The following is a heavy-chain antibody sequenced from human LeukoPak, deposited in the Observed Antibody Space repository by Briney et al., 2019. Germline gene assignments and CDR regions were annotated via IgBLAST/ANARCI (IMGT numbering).Heavy chain of an antibody. J-gene: IGHJ5*02. V-gene: IGHV4-59*01. CDR2: IYYSGST. CDR3: ARTGGYRAFDP. D-gene: IGHD2-8*02. CDR1: GGSFNGYY. Sequence: SETLSLTCDVSGGSFNGYYWSWIRQPPGKGLEWIGYIYYSGSTNYNPSLKSRVTISLDTSKNQFSQKLSSVTAADTAVYYCARTGGYRAFDPWGQGTLVTVSS.